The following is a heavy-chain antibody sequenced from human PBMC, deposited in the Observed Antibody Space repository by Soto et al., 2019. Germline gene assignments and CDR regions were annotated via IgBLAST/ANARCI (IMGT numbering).Heavy chain of an antibody. CDR1: GFTFINYN. V-gene: IGHV3-48*02. CDR2: ISSRSTTI. J-gene: IGHJ6*02. CDR3: ARDCGKGYGMDV. Sequence: VQLVESGGAFIQPGGSLRLSCAASGFTFINYNMNWVRQAPGKGPEWVSYISSRSTTIYYADSVRGRFTISRDNAKNSLYLQMNSLRDEDTAVYYCARDCGKGYGMDVWGQGTTVTVSS.